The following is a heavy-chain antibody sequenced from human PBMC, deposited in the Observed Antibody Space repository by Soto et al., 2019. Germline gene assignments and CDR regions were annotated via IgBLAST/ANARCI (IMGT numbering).Heavy chain of an antibody. CDR2: ISGSGGST. CDR3: AKGIAAAGYYYYYGMDV. Sequence: PGGSLRLSCAASGFTFSSYAINWVRQAPGKGLEWVSAISGSGGSTYYADSVKGRFTSSRDNSKNALYLQINSLRAEDTAVYYCAKGIAAAGYYYYYGMDVWGQGTTVTVSS. J-gene: IGHJ6*02. V-gene: IGHV3-23*01. CDR1: GFTFSSYA. D-gene: IGHD6-13*01.